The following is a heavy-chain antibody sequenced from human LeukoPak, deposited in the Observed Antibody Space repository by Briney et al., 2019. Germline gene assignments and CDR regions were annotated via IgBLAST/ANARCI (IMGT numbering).Heavy chain of an antibody. J-gene: IGHJ4*02. Sequence: GGSLRLSSAASGFTFSSYGMHWVRQAPGKGLEWLAVISYDRSNKYYADSVKGRFTISRDNSKNTLYLQMNSLRGGDAAVYYCAKAPVTTCSGAYCYPFDYWSQGTLVTVSS. CDR1: GFTFSSYG. V-gene: IGHV3-30*18. D-gene: IGHD2-15*01. CDR3: AKAPVTTCSGAYCYPFDY. CDR2: ISYDRSNK.